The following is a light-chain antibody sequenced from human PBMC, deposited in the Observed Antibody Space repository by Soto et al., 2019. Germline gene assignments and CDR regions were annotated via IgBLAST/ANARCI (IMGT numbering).Light chain of an antibody. CDR3: QQYNNWPPWT. CDR2: DAS. CDR1: QSVSSY. Sequence: EIVMTQSPATLSVSPGERATLSCRASQSVSSYLAWYQQKPGQAPRLLIYDASTRATGIPARFSGSGSGTDFTLTIGSLQSEDFAVYYCQQYNNWPPWTFGQGTKVEIK. J-gene: IGKJ1*01. V-gene: IGKV3-15*01.